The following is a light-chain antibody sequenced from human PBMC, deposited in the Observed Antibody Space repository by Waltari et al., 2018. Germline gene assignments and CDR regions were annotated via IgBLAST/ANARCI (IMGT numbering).Light chain of an antibody. CDR3: QQHGTLPAT. Sequence: EIVLTQSPGPASLSPGERVPLSCRASQSVGSSSLAWYQKKPGQAPRLVIYRASRRATGIPDRFSGSGSGTDFSLTISRLEPEDFAVYYCQQHGTLPATFGQGTKVEIK. CDR2: RAS. J-gene: IGKJ1*01. CDR1: QSVGSSS. V-gene: IGKV3-20*01.